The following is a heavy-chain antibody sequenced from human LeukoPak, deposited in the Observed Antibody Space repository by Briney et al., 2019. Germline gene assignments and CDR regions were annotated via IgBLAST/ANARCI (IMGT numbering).Heavy chain of an antibody. J-gene: IGHJ4*02. Sequence: PGGSLRLSCAASGFTFSSYGMHWVRQAPGKGLEWVAFIRYDGSNKYYADSVKGRFTISRDNSKNALYLQMNSLRAEDTAVYYCAKDLALLWFGELLYWGQGTLVTVSS. CDR1: GFTFSSYG. CDR2: IRYDGSNK. V-gene: IGHV3-30*02. D-gene: IGHD3-10*01. CDR3: AKDLALLWFGELLY.